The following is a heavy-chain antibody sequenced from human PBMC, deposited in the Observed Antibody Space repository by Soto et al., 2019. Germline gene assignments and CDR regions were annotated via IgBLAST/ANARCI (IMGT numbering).Heavy chain of an antibody. Sequence: SETLSLTCTVSGGSISSSSYYWGWIRQPPGKGLEWIGSIYYSGNTYYNPSLKSRVTISVDTSKNQFSLKLSSVTAADTAVYYCATVQGITMVRGANAWGNVPYYYFGMDVLGQRNTVTYPS. CDR2: IYYSGNT. D-gene: IGHD3-10*01. CDR3: ATVQGITMVRGANAWGNVPYYYFGMDV. J-gene: IGHJ6*01. V-gene: IGHV4-39*01. CDR1: GGSISSSSYY.